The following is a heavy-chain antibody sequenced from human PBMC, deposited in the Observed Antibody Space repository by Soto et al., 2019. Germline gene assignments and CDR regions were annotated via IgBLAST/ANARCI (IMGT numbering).Heavy chain of an antibody. D-gene: IGHD6-13*01. J-gene: IGHJ6*03. CDR1: GYTFTSYD. CDR3: ARGTAAGRTGYYYYMDV. V-gene: IGHV1-8*01. Sequence: QVQLVQSGAEVKKPGASVKVSCKASGYTFTSYDINWVRQATGQGLEWMGWMNPNSGNTGYAQKVQGRVTMTSNTSISTAYMELSSLRSEDTAVYYCARGTAAGRTGYYYYMDVWGKGTTVTVSS. CDR2: MNPNSGNT.